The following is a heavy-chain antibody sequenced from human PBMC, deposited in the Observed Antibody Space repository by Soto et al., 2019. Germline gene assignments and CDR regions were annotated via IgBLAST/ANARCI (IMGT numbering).Heavy chain of an antibody. Sequence: QVQLVESGGGVVQPGRSLRLSWAASGFTFSTYGMHWVRQAPGKGLEWVAVIWYDGSNKYYAYSVKGRFTISRANSKNTLYLQMNSLRAEDTAVYYCARVRDSYVYAALDMWGQGTMVTGSS. V-gene: IGHV3-33*01. D-gene: IGHD5-18*01. CDR3: ARVRDSYVYAALDM. J-gene: IGHJ3*02. CDR1: GFTFSTYG. CDR2: IWYDGSNK.